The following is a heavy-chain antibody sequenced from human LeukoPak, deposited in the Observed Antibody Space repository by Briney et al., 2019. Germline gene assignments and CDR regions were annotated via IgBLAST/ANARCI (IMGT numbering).Heavy chain of an antibody. CDR3: ARAKAQWLVHWFDP. Sequence: SETLSLTCTVSGGSISSYYWSWIRQPPGKGLEWIGYIYYSGSTNYNPSLKSRVTISVDTSKNQFSLKLSSVTAADTAVYYCARAKAQWLVHWFDPWGQGTLVTVSS. J-gene: IGHJ5*02. CDR2: IYYSGST. D-gene: IGHD6-19*01. CDR1: GGSISSYY. V-gene: IGHV4-59*01.